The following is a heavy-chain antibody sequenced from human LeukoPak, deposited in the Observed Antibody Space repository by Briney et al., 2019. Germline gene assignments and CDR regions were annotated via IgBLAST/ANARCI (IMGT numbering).Heavy chain of an antibody. J-gene: IGHJ4*02. CDR3: AREEPIAARPDY. CDR2: INPNSGGT. CDR1: GYTFTGYY. Sequence: ASVKVSCKASGYTFTGYYKHWVRQAPGQGLEWMGWINPNSGGTNYAQKFQGRVTMTRDTSITTAYMELSRLRSDDTAVYYCAREEPIAARPDYWGQGTLVTVSS. D-gene: IGHD6-6*01. V-gene: IGHV1-2*02.